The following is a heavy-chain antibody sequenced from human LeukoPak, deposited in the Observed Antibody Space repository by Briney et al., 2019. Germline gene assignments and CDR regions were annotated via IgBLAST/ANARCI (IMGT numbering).Heavy chain of an antibody. Sequence: ESLKISCKGSGYSFSNYWIGWVRQMPGKGLEWMGIIYPGDSDTRNSPSFQGQVTISADKSISTAYLQWSSLKASDTAMYYCARRYYYDSSGSTFDYWGQGTQVTVSS. CDR2: IYPGDSDT. J-gene: IGHJ4*02. CDR3: ARRYYYDSSGSTFDY. D-gene: IGHD3-22*01. CDR1: GYSFSNYW. V-gene: IGHV5-51*01.